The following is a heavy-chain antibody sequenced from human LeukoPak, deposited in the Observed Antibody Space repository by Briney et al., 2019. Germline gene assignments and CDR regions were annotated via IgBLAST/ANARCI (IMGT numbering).Heavy chain of an antibody. CDR3: ARIVYYGSGSYYDY. D-gene: IGHD3-10*01. CDR1: GYSISSGYY. V-gene: IGHV4-38-2*02. CDR2: IYHSGST. Sequence: SETLSLTCTVSGYSISSGYYWGWIRQPPGKGLEWIGSIYHSGSTYYNPSLKSRVTMSVDTSKNQFSLKLSSVTAADTAVYYCARIVYYGSGSYYDYWGQGTLVTVSS. J-gene: IGHJ4*02.